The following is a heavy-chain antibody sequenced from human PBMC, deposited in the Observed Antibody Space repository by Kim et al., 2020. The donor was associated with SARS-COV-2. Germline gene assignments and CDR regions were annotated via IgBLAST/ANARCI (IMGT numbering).Heavy chain of an antibody. CDR1: GYTFTSYG. J-gene: IGHJ4*02. D-gene: IGHD3-16*02. CDR2: ISAYNGNT. Sequence: ASVKVSCKASGYTFTSYGISWVRQAPGQGLEWMGWISAYNGNTNYAQKLQGRVTMTTDTSTSTAYMELRSLRSDDTAVYYCARDRALLRLGELSLSGYWGQGTLVTVSS. CDR3: ARDRALLRLGELSLSGY. V-gene: IGHV1-18*04.